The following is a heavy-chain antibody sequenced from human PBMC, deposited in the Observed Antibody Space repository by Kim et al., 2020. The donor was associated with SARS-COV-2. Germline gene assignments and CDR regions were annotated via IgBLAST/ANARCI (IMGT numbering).Heavy chain of an antibody. CDR3: ARGIAVANNWFDP. Sequence: YVDTEKGRFTISRQKSKNTLFRQMNSLRVEDTAIYYCARGIAVANNWFDPWGQGTLVSVSS. V-gene: IGHV3-53*04. D-gene: IGHD6-19*01. J-gene: IGHJ5*02.